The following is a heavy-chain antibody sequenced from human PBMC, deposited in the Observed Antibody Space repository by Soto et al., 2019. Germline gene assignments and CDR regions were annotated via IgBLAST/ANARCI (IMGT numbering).Heavy chain of an antibody. D-gene: IGHD6-13*01. J-gene: IGHJ4*02. CDR1: GFTFSSHA. CDR3: ARDQYTRSWYPRSFDD. CDR2: ISYDGSNK. Sequence: LXLSCAASGFTFSSHAMHWFRQAPGKGLEWVSVISYDGSNKYYADSVKGRFTISRDNSKNTLYLQMNSLRAEDTAVYYCARDQYTRSWYPRSFDDWGQGTLVTVSS. V-gene: IGHV3-30-3*01.